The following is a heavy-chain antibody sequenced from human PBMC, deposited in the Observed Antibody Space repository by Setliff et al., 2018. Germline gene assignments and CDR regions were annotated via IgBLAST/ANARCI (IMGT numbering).Heavy chain of an antibody. CDR2: IYGTGST. D-gene: IGHD1-1*01. Sequence: NPSETLSLTCNVSGGSIRSGTYYWSWIRQPAERGLEWIGHIYGTGSTSYNPSLKSRVTISVDTSKNQFSLKLSSVTAADTAVYYCVREGYSEYFQDWGRGTLVTVSS. CDR3: VREGYSEYFQD. J-gene: IGHJ1*01. V-gene: IGHV4-61*09. CDR1: GGSIRSGTYY.